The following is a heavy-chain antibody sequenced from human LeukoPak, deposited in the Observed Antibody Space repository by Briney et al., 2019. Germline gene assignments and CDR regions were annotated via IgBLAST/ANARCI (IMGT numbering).Heavy chain of an antibody. CDR3: ARGGDIVVVPAASDPYYFDY. D-gene: IGHD2-2*01. Sequence: GGSLRLSCAASGFTFSSYGMHWVRQAPGKGLEWVAVIWYDGSNKYYADSVKGRFTISRDNSKNTLYLQMNSLRAEDTAVYYCARGGDIVVVPAASDPYYFDYWGQGTLVTFSS. CDR2: IWYDGSNK. V-gene: IGHV3-33*01. CDR1: GFTFSSYG. J-gene: IGHJ4*02.